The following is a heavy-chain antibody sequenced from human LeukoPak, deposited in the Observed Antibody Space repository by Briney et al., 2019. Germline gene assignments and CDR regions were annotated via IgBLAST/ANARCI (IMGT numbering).Heavy chain of an antibody. CDR2: IISGSGNTK. V-gene: IGHV3-48*03. CDR1: GFTFSTYE. CDR3: AREASYCGGDCYDY. Sequence: PGGSLRLSCVASGFTFSTYEMNWVRQAPGKGLEWVSYIISGSGNTKYYADSVKGRFTISRDNAKSSLYLQMNSLRAEDTAIYYCAREASYCGGDCYDYWGQGTLVTVSS. J-gene: IGHJ4*02. D-gene: IGHD2-21*01.